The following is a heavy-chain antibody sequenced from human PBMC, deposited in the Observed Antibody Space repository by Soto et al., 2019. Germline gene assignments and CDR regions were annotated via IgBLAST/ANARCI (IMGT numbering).Heavy chain of an antibody. D-gene: IGHD3-22*01. CDR1: GGIFGSHG. J-gene: IGHJ3*01. CDR3: VRDRRIYYSDPHDEFVASDYEV. CDR2: FIPIFRTL. V-gene: IGHV1-69*01. Sequence: QVQLIQSEAEVKKPGSSVRVSCTASGGIFGSHGFSWVRQAPGQRLEWVGGFIPIFRTLTYTEKFQARVRIAADEATNTVYFYLSSLSYEDTAVYYCVRDRRIYYSDPHDEFVASDYEVWGQGTMVSVSS.